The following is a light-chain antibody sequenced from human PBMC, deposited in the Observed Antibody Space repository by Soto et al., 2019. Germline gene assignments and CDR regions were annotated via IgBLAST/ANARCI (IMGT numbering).Light chain of an antibody. CDR1: ESVSSIY. CDR3: QQSLNPKT. CDR2: GAS. J-gene: IGKJ1*01. V-gene: IGKV3-20*01. Sequence: EIVMTQSPATLSVSPGERATLSCRASESVSSIYVAWYQQKPGQAPTLLIYGASTRATGIPDRFSGSGSGTDFTLTIDRLEPEDFAVYYCQQSLNPKTFGQGNKADIK.